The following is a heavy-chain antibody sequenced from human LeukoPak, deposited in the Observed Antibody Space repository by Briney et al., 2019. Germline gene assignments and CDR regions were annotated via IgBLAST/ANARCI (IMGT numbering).Heavy chain of an antibody. CDR3: ARDRIGVDGDYVGWYFDL. CDR2: IIPIFGTA. Sequence: SVKVSCKASGGTFSSYAISWVRQAPGQGLEWMGGIIPIFGTANYAQKFQGRVTITADESTSTAYMELSSLRSEDTAVYYCARDRIGVDGDYVGWYFDLWGRGTLVTVSS. V-gene: IGHV1-69*13. CDR1: GGTFSSYA. J-gene: IGHJ2*01. D-gene: IGHD4-17*01.